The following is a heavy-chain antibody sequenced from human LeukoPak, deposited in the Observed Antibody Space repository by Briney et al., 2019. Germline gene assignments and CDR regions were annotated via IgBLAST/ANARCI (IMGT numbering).Heavy chain of an antibody. CDR1: GFTFSSYG. Sequence: GGSLRLSCAASGFTFSSYGMHWVRQAPGKGLEWVAVIWYDGSNKYYADSVKGRFTISRDNSKNTLYLQMNSLRAEDTAVYYCARDKGIQLWLQDYYYGMDVWGQGTTVTVSS. CDR3: ARDKGIQLWLQDYYYGMDV. CDR2: IWYDGSNK. V-gene: IGHV3-33*01. J-gene: IGHJ6*02. D-gene: IGHD5-18*01.